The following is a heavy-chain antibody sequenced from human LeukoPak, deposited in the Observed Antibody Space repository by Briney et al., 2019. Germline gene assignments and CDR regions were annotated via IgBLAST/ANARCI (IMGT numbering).Heavy chain of an antibody. CDR2: FDPEDGET. V-gene: IGHV1-24*01. J-gene: IGHJ4*02. CDR3: ATRLLYSSGWYFDY. CDR1: GYTLTELS. Sequence: GASVKVSCKVSGYTLTELSMHWVRQAPGKGLEWMGGFDPEDGETIYAQKFQGRVTMTEGTSTDTAYMELSSLRSEDTAVYYCATRLLYSSGWYFDYWGQGTLVTVSS. D-gene: IGHD6-19*01.